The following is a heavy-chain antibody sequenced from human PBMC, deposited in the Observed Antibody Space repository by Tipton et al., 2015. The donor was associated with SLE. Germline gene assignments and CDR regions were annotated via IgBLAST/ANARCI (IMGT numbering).Heavy chain of an antibody. D-gene: IGHD6-19*01. Sequence: SLRLSCAASGFTFDDYAMSWVRQTPGKGLEWVSGISWNSGNIGYADSVKGRFTISRDNSKKALYLQLNSLRAEDTAVYYCAKDRKYVHSSGCFDFWGQGTLVTVSS. CDR1: GFTFDDYA. CDR3: AKDRKYVHSSGCFDF. V-gene: IGHV3-9*01. J-gene: IGHJ4*02. CDR2: ISWNSGNI.